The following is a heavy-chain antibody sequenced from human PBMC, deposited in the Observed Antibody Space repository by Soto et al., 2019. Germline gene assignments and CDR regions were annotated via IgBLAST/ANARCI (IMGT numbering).Heavy chain of an antibody. CDR2: IWYDGSNQ. J-gene: IGHJ3*02. CDR1: GFSFSSSG. V-gene: IGHV3-33*01. Sequence: QVQLVESGGGVVQPGRSLRLSCVASGFSFSSSGMHWVRQAPGKGLEWLALIWYDGSNQYYSDSVKGRFTISRDNSKXXXXXXXXXXXXXXXXXXXXXXXXXTNGFDIWGQGTLVTVSS. CDR3: XXXXXTNGFDI.